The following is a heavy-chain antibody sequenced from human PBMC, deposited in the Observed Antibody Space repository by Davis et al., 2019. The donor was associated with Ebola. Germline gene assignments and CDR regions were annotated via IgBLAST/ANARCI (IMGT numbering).Heavy chain of an antibody. V-gene: IGHV4-34*01. CDR1: GESFSGYF. J-gene: IGHJ3*02. CDR3: ASRIRGAFDI. CDR2: INHSGST. D-gene: IGHD3-10*01. Sequence: SETLSLTCAVYGESFSGYFWSWIRQPPGRGLEWIGEINHSGSTNYNPSLKSRVTISVDTSKNQFSLKLSSVTAADTAVYYCASRIRGAFDIWGQGTMVTVSS.